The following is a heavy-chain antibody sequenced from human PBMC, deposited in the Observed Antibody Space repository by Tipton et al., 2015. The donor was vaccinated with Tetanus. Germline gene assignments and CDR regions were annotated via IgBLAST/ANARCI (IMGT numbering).Heavy chain of an antibody. CDR1: GGSISSRSYY. Sequence: TLSLTCTVSGGSISSRSYYWSWIRQHPVKGLEWIGYIYYTGSTYYNPSLKSRVIISADTSKNQFSLKLSSVTAADTAVYYCARTRSTYGTNFDYWGQGTLVTVSS. V-gene: IGHV4-31*03. CDR2: IYYTGST. J-gene: IGHJ4*02. CDR3: ARTRSTYGTNFDY. D-gene: IGHD3-10*01.